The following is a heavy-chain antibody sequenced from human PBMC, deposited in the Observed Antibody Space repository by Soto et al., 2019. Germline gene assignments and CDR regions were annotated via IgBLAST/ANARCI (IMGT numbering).Heavy chain of an antibody. CDR2: INKNGGEK. J-gene: IGHJ6*02. CDR1: GFTFSSYS. CDR3: ARDGAVFRYFDWFKESGGMDV. V-gene: IGHV3-7*01. Sequence: QPGGSLRLSCAASGFTFSSYSMSWVRQAPGKGLEWVANINKNGGEKYYVDSVKGRFTISRDNAKNSLYLQMNSLRAEDTAVYYCARDGAVFRYFDWFKESGGMDVWGQGTTVTVSS. D-gene: IGHD3-9*01.